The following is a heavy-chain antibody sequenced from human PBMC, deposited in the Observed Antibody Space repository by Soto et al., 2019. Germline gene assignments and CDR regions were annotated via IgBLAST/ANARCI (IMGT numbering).Heavy chain of an antibody. V-gene: IGHV1-8*01. CDR2: MNPNSGNT. CDR3: ARRYCSGGSCAFDY. CDR1: GYTFTSYD. Sequence: QVQLVQSGAEVKKPGASVKVSCKASGYTFTSYDINWVRQATGQGREWMGGMNPNSGNTGYAQKFQGRVTMTRNTSISTAYMELSSLRSEDTAVYYCARRYCSGGSCAFDYWGQGTLVTVSS. J-gene: IGHJ4*02. D-gene: IGHD2-15*01.